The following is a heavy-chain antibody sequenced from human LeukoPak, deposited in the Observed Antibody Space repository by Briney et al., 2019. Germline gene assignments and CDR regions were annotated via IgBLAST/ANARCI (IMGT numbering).Heavy chain of an antibody. J-gene: IGHJ6*03. CDR2: IISISITI. CDR3: ARDATLIAVAGRIYYYYYYMDV. Sequence: GGSLRLSCTASGLTFSDDYMGGISQAPGRGREWVSYIISISITIYYADSVKGRFTISRDNAKNSLYLQMNSLRAEDTAVYYCARDATLIAVAGRIYYYYYYMDVWGKGTTVTVSS. V-gene: IGHV3-11*04. CDR1: GLTFSDDY. D-gene: IGHD6-19*01.